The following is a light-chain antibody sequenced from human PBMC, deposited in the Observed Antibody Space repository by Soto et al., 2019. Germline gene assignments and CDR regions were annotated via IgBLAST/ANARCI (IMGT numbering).Light chain of an antibody. V-gene: IGKV3-20*01. CDR2: GVS. CDR1: QSVSSTL. Sequence: ELVLTQSPVALSLSSGERDTLSCRASQSVSSTLLTWYQQKPCQAPSLLIYGVSSRATGIPDRFSGSGSGTDFTLTISRVEPEDFAVYFCQHCGDSSWTFGQGSRVEIK. CDR3: QHCGDSSWT. J-gene: IGKJ1*01.